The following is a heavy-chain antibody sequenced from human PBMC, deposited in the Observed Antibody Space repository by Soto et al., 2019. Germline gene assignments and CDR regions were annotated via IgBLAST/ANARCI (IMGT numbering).Heavy chain of an antibody. D-gene: IGHD4-17*01. V-gene: IGHV3-33*01. Sequence: QVQLVESGGGVVQPGRSLRLSCAASGFTFSSYGMHWVRQAPGKGLEWVGVIWYDGSNKYYADSVKDRFTISRDNSNNPLYLQMNSLRAEDTAVYYCARVFYYGDYYYYYAMDVWGQGTTVTVSS. J-gene: IGHJ6*02. CDR2: IWYDGSNK. CDR3: ARVFYYGDYYYYYAMDV. CDR1: GFTFSSYG.